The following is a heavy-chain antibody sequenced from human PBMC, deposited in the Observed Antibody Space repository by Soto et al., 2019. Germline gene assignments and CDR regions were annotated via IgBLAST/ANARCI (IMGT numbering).Heavy chain of an antibody. D-gene: IGHD4-17*01. V-gene: IGHV3-30-3*01. J-gene: IGHJ4*02. CDR1: GFTFSSYG. CDR2: ISYDGSNT. Sequence: GGSVRLSCAASGFTFSSYGMHCVRQAPGKGLEWVAVISYDGSNTYCADSVKGRFTISRDNSKNTLYLQMNSLRAEDTAVYYCVLHWPIHGGEYWGQGTLVTLSS. CDR3: VLHWPIHGGEY.